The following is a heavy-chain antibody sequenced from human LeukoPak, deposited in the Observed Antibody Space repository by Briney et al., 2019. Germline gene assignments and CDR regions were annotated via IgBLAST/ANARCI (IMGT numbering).Heavy chain of an antibody. V-gene: IGHV4-38-2*02. J-gene: IGHJ3*02. CDR3: ARQTTEGAFDI. Sequence: SETLSLTCTVSGYSISSGYYWGWIRQPPGKGLEWIGSIYHSGSTYYNPSLKSRVTISVDTSKNQFSLKLSSVTAADTAVYYCARQTTEGAFDIWGQGTMVTVSS. CDR2: IYHSGST. CDR1: GYSISSGYY. D-gene: IGHD1-14*01.